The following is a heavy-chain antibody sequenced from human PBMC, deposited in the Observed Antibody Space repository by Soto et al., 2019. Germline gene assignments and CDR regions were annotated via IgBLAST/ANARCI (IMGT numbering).Heavy chain of an antibody. V-gene: IGHV3-74*01. Sequence: GGSLRLSCAASGFTFSSYWMHWVRQAPGKGLVWVSRINSDGSSTSYADSVRGRFTISRDNAKNTLYLQMNSLRAEDTAVYYCARAGSADFWSGYYASYMDVWGKGTTVTVS. CDR3: ARAGSADFWSGYYASYMDV. CDR2: INSDGSST. J-gene: IGHJ6*03. CDR1: GFTFSSYW. D-gene: IGHD3-3*01.